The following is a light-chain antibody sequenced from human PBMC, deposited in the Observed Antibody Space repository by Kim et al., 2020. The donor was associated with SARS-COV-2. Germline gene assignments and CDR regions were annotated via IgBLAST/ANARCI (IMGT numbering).Light chain of an antibody. CDR3: QQSQTAPLLT. Sequence: DIQMTQSPSSLAASVGDRVTITCRASQSINAYLNWYQQKPGKAPKLLIYAASTLQSGVPSRFSCSGSGTDFTLTITSLQPKDFATYYCQQSQTAPLLTFGGGTKVDIK. CDR1: QSINAY. CDR2: AAS. J-gene: IGKJ4*01. V-gene: IGKV1-39*01.